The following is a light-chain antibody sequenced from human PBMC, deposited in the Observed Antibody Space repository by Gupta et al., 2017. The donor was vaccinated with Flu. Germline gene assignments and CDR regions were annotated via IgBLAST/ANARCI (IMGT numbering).Light chain of an antibody. V-gene: IGKV1-12*01. CDR2: AAS. J-gene: IGKJ5*01. CDR1: QSIRTW. Sequence: DIQMTQSPSSVSASVGDRVTITCRASQSIRTWLTWYQQKPGKAPKLLIYAASKLQSGVPSRFSGSGSGTEFTLTINSLQPEEFATYYCQHADSFPLTFGQGTQMDIK. CDR3: QHADSFPLT.